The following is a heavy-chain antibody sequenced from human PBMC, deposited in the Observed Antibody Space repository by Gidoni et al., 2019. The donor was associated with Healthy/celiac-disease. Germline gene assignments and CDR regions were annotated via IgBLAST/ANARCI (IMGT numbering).Heavy chain of an antibody. D-gene: IGHD3-16*01. CDR3: ARDPITFGANDYFDY. CDR2: IYYSGST. J-gene: IGHJ4*02. Sequence: QLQLQESGPGLVKPSETLSLTCTVSGGSISSSSYYWGWIRQPPGKGLEWIGSIYYSGSTYYNPSLKSRVTISVDTSKNQFSLKLSSVTAADTAVYYCARDPITFGANDYFDYWGQGTLVTVSS. V-gene: IGHV4-39*07. CDR1: GGSISSSSYY.